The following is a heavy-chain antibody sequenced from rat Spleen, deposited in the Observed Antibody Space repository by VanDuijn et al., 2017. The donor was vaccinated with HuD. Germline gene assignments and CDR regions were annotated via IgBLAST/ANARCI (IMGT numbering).Heavy chain of an antibody. CDR1: GFTFSSFA. Sequence: EVQLAESGGGLVQPGRSLKLSCAASGFTFSSFAMAWVRQAPKKGLEWVATITSGGSNTYYPDSVKGRFTISRDTAQNTLYLQMNSLRSEDTATYYCARGTYYGYNYYFDYWGQGVMVTVSS. J-gene: IGHJ2*01. D-gene: IGHD1-9*01. CDR3: ARGTYYGYNYYFDY. CDR2: ITSGGSNT. V-gene: IGHV5S13*01.